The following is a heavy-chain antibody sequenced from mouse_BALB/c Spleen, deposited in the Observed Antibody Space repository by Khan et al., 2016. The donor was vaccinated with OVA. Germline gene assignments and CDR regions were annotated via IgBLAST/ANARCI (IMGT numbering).Heavy chain of an antibody. CDR1: GYSITSEYA. J-gene: IGHJ3*01. CDR2: INYSGNT. Sequence: EVQLQESGPGLVKPSQSLSLTCTVTGYSITSEYAWNWIRQFPGNKLEWMGYINYSGNTRFNPSIKSRTYITRDTSKNQFFLQLNSVTTEDTATYYCAKKDYYDYDPFPYWGQGTLVTVSA. D-gene: IGHD2-4*01. CDR3: AKKDYYDYDPFPY. V-gene: IGHV3-2*02.